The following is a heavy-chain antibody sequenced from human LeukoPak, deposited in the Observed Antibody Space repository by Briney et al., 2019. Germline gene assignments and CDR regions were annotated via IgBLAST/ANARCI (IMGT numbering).Heavy chain of an antibody. V-gene: IGHV1-8*01. CDR1: GYTFTSYD. J-gene: IGHJ4*02. D-gene: IGHD3-22*01. Sequence: ASVKVSCKASGYTFTSYDINWVRQATGQGLEWMGWMNPNSGNTGYAQKFQGRVTMTRNTSISTAHTELSSLRSEDTAVYYCARARGYYYGFDYWGQGTLVTVSS. CDR2: MNPNSGNT. CDR3: ARARGYYYGFDY.